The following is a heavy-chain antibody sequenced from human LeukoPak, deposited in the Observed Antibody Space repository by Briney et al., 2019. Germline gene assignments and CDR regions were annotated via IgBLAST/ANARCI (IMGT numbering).Heavy chain of an antibody. V-gene: IGHV3-23*01. CDR3: AQRGGLTMARGVSYYGMDV. Sequence: GGSLRLSCAASGFTFSSYAISWVRQAPGKGLEWVSVISGSGGSRYYADSVRGRFTISRDNSKNTLYLQMNSLRAEDTAVYYCAQRGGLTMARGVSYYGMDVWGQGTTVTVSS. J-gene: IGHJ6*02. D-gene: IGHD3-10*01. CDR2: ISGSGGSR. CDR1: GFTFSSYA.